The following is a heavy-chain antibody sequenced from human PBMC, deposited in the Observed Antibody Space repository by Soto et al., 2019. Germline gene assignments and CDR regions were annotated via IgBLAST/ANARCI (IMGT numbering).Heavy chain of an antibody. Sequence: PGGSLRLSCAASGFTFSSYGMHWVRQAPGKGLEWVAVIWYDGSNKYYADSVKGRFTISRDNSKNTLYLQMNSLRAEDTAVYYCATWIQLWSPMDVWGQGTTVTVSS. CDR2: IWYDGSNK. D-gene: IGHD5-18*01. J-gene: IGHJ6*02. CDR3: ATWIQLWSPMDV. V-gene: IGHV3-33*01. CDR1: GFTFSSYG.